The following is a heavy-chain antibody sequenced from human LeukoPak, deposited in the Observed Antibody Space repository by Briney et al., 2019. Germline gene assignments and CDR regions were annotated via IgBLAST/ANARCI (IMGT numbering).Heavy chain of an antibody. V-gene: IGHV4-39*01. CDR1: GGSISSDSYY. Sequence: SETLSLTCTVSGGSISSDSYYWAWIRQPPGKGLEWIASIYYSGSTYYNPSLKSRVTISVDTSRNQFSLKLSSVTAADTAVYYCARYPSGVLIRHYYYGMDVWGQGTTVTVSS. CDR2: IYYSGST. CDR3: ARYPSGVLIRHYYYGMDV. J-gene: IGHJ6*02. D-gene: IGHD3-3*01.